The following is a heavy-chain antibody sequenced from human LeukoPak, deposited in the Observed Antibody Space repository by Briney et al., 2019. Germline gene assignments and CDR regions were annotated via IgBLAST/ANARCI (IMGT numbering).Heavy chain of an antibody. CDR3: ARRWETAIAR. CDR1: RDSISGSTDY. J-gene: IGHJ4*02. D-gene: IGHD2-21*02. Sequence: ASETLSLTCTLPRDSISGSTDYWDWIRQPPGKGLEWIASIYYSGSTYYNPSLESRVTISADTSKNQFSLRLSSVTAADTAVDDFARRWETAIARWGQGTLVTVSS. CDR2: IYYSGST. V-gene: IGHV4-39*01.